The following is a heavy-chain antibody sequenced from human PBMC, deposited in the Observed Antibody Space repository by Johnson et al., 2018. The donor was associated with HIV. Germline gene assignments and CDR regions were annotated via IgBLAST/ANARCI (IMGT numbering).Heavy chain of an antibody. CDR1: GSTFSSYA. Sequence: QVQLVESGGGVVQPGRSLRLSCAASGSTFSSYAMHWVRQAPGKGLEWVAVISYDGSNKYYADSVKGRFTISRDNSKNTLYLQMNSLRPQDTAVYYCARTRQGAFDIWGQGTMVTVSS. CDR2: ISYDGSNK. J-gene: IGHJ3*02. V-gene: IGHV3-30*14. CDR3: ARTRQGAFDI.